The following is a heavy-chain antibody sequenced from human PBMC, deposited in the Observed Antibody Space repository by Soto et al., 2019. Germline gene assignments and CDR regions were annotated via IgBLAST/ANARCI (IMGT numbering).Heavy chain of an antibody. Sequence: SETLSLTCAVSSGSISSSNWWSCVRQPPGKGLEWIGEIYHSGSTNYNPSLKSRVTISVDKSKNQFSLKLSSVTAADTAVYYCARAREERGYSSSWYPLDYWGQGTLVTVSS. CDR3: ARAREERGYSSSWYPLDY. V-gene: IGHV4-4*02. CDR1: SGSISSSNW. D-gene: IGHD6-13*01. CDR2: IYHSGST. J-gene: IGHJ4*02.